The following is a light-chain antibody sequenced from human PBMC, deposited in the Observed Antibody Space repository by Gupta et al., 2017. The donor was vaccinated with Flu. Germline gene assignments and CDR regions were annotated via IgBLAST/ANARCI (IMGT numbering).Light chain of an antibody. V-gene: IGKV3-15*01. CDR2: GAS. CDR1: QNIGSS. Sequence: PATRAVSPGERVTRYCRASQNIGSSLAWYQQKPGQAPSLLISGASTRAALISDRFSGSGFGTEFTLTVSSLQSEDFAVYYCLQDDRWPSTFGRGTKVEIK. CDR3: LQDDRWPST. J-gene: IGKJ4*02.